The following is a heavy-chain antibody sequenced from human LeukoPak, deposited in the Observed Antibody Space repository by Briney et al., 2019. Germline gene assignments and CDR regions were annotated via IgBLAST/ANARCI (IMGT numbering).Heavy chain of an antibody. CDR3: AKGTLGVAANFDY. D-gene: IGHD6-19*01. CDR2: ISYDGSNK. Sequence: PGKSLRLSCAASGFTLSSSGMHWARQGPGKGLEWVAVISYDGSNKYYADSVKGRFTISRDNSKNTLYLQMNSLRAEDTAVYYCAKGTLGVAANFDYWGQGTLVTVSS. V-gene: IGHV3-30*18. J-gene: IGHJ4*02. CDR1: GFTLSSSG.